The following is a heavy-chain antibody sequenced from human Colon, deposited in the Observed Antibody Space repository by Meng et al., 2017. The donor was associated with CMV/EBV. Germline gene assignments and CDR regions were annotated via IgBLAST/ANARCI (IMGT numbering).Heavy chain of an antibody. CDR1: GFTFRNFV. V-gene: IGHV3-23*01. J-gene: IGHJ1*01. CDR3: ARGAFD. CDR2: ISGSGGTR. D-gene: IGHD2/OR15-2a*01. Sequence: GGSLRLSCAASGFTFRNFVMTWVRQAPGKGLEWVASISGSGGTRDYADSVKGRFSMSRDNSKNTLSLQMHSLRVEDTAVYYCARGAFDWGQGTLVTVSS.